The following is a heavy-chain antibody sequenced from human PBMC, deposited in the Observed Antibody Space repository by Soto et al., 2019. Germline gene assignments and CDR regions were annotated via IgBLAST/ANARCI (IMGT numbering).Heavy chain of an antibody. CDR2: IYTSGST. CDR3: ARGWLSSTYYYGLDV. D-gene: IGHD6-13*01. J-gene: IGHJ6*02. Sequence: SETLSLTCTVSGDSISSSDWSWIRQPAGKGLEWIGRIYTSGSTNYNPSLKSRVTMSVDTSKNQFSLKLSSVTAADTAVYYCARGWLSSTYYYGLDVWGQGTTVTVSS. V-gene: IGHV4-4*07. CDR1: GDSISSSD.